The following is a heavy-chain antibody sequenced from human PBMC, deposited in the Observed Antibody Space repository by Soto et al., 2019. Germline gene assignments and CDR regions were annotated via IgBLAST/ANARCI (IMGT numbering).Heavy chain of an antibody. CDR1: GFTFSTYA. J-gene: IGHJ6*02. D-gene: IGHD3-22*01. V-gene: IGHV3-30-3*01. CDR2: ISDDGNTK. CDR3: ARVVVVIPPGYYYAMDV. Sequence: GGSLRLSCAASGFTFSTYAMYWVRQAPGRGLEWVAVISDDGNTKYYADSVKGRFTISRDNGKNSLLLQMNSLRDEDTAVYYCARVVVVIPPGYYYAMDVWGQGTTVTVSS.